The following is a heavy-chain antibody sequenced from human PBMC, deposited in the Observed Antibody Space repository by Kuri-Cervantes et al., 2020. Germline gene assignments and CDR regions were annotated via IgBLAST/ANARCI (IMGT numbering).Heavy chain of an antibody. V-gene: IGHV1-8*01. CDR1: GYIFTSCE. Sequence: ASVKVSCKASGYIFTSCETNWVRQATGQGLEWMKCMNPASDNTDYAQEFQGRVTVTRKTPINTAYMELSSLRSEDTAVYYCARGYYGSGSLRVYYYYGMDVWGQGTTVTVSS. J-gene: IGHJ6*02. CDR2: MNPASDNT. D-gene: IGHD3-10*01. CDR3: ARGYYGSGSLRVYYYYGMDV.